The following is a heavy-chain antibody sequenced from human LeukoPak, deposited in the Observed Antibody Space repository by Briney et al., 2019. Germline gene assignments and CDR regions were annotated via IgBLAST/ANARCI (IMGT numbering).Heavy chain of an antibody. D-gene: IGHD6-13*01. CDR2: IYYSGST. V-gene: IGHV4-59*11. CDR3: ARRYSSSWYDWFDP. J-gene: IGHJ5*02. Sequence: SETLSLTCTVSGGSISSHYGSWIRQPPGKGLEWMGYIYYSGSTNYNPSLNGRVTISVDTSKNQFSLKLSSVTAADTAVYYGARRYSSSWYDWFDPWGQGTLVTVSS. CDR1: GGSISSHY.